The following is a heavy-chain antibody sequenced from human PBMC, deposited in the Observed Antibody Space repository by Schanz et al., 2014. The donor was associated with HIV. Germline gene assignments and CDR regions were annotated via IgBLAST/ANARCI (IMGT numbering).Heavy chain of an antibody. CDR2: VRHDGGAT. V-gene: IGHV3-23*01. J-gene: IGHJ4*02. CDR1: GFTFSDFS. CDR3: AKMARSVAANTNFDY. D-gene: IGHD6-19*01. Sequence: QVLESGGGLVQTGGSLRLSCVASGFTFSDFSMNWVRRAPGKGLEWISAVRHDGGATYYAGSVKGRFAISRYKSKNTLYLQMNSLRVEDTAVYYCAKMARSVAANTNFDYWGQGTLVTVSS.